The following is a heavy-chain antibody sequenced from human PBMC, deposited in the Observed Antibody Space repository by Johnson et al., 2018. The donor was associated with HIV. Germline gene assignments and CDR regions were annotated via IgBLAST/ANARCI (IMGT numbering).Heavy chain of an antibody. V-gene: IGHV3-NL1*01. CDR2: IYSGGST. Sequence: QVQLVESGGGVVQPGRSLRLSCAASGFTFSTYAIHWVRQAPGKGLEWVSVIYSGGSTYYADSVKGRFTISRDNAKNSLYLQMNSLRAEDTALYYCARDLDSSSSEDAFDIWGQGTMVTVSS. CDR3: ARDLDSSSSEDAFDI. CDR1: GFTFSTYA. D-gene: IGHD6-6*01. J-gene: IGHJ3*02.